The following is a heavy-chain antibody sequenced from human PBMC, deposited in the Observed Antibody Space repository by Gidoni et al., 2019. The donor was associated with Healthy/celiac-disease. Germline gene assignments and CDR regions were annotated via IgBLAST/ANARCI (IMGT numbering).Heavy chain of an antibody. CDR1: GGTFSSYA. J-gene: IGHJ4*02. D-gene: IGHD1-26*01. CDR2: IIPIFGTA. CDR3: ARVGSGSYVPFDY. Sequence: QVQLVXXXAEVKKPRSSVKVSCKASGGTFSSYALRWVRQAPGQGLEWMGGIIPIFGTADYAQKCQGRVTITADESTSTVYMELSSLRSEDTAVYYCARVGSGSYVPFDYWGQGTLVTVSS. V-gene: IGHV1-69*01.